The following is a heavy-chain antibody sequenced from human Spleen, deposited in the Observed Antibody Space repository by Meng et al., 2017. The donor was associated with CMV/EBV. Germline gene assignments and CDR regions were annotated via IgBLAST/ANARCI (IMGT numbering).Heavy chain of an antibody. CDR3: AREFVVAPS. Sequence: GESLKISCVASGFPFDEYAMYWVRQAPGKRLEWVSLISWEGAFIYYVDSAKGRFTISRDNAKNSLYLQMNSLRAEDTAVYYCAREFVVAPSGGQGTLVTVSS. CDR2: ISWEGAFI. CDR1: GFPFDEYA. D-gene: IGHD2-15*01. J-gene: IGHJ4*02. V-gene: IGHV3-43D*03.